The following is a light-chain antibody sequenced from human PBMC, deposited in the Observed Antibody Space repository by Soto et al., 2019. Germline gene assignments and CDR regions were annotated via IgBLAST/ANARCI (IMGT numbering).Light chain of an antibody. Sequence: DIVMTKSPLSLPVTPGEPASISCRSSQSLHNRLDWYLQKPGQSPQLLIFLGTNRPSGVPERFSGRGSGTDFTLKITRVEAEDVGVYYCMQTLQTPCTFGGGTKVDIK. CDR1: QSLHNR. CDR3: MQTLQTPCT. J-gene: IGKJ4*01. CDR2: LGT. V-gene: IGKV2-28*01.